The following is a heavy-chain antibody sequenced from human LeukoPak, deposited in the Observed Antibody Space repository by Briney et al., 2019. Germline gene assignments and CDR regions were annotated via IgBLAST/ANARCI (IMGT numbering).Heavy chain of an antibody. CDR3: ARDERNSSGWYGFDC. Sequence: GGSLRLSCAASGFTFSSYSMNWVRQAPGKGLEWVSSISSSSSYIYYADSVKGRFTISRDNAKNSLYLQMNSLRAEDTAVYYCARDERNSSGWYGFDCWGQGTLVTVSS. D-gene: IGHD6-19*01. CDR1: GFTFSSYS. J-gene: IGHJ4*02. CDR2: ISSSSSYI. V-gene: IGHV3-21*01.